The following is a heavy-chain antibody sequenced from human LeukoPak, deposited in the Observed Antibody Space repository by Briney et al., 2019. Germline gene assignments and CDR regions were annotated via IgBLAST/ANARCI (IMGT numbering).Heavy chain of an antibody. J-gene: IGHJ4*02. CDR3: ARGVHFRAFDY. CDR2: ISYDGSNK. Sequence: GGSLRLSCAASGFTFSSYAMNWVRQAPGKGLEWVTVISYDGSNKYYGDSVKGRFTISRNNSKNTLYLQMNSRRPEDTAVYYCARGVHFRAFDYWGQGTLVTVSS. CDR1: GFTFSSYA. V-gene: IGHV3-30*01.